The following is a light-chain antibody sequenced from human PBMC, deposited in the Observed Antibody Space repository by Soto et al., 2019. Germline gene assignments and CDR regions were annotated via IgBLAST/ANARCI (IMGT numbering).Light chain of an antibody. V-gene: IGLV2-14*01. CDR1: SSDVGAYNY. CDR3: TSYTSGSTGV. J-gene: IGLJ3*02. Sequence: QSALTQPASVSGSPGQSITISCTGTSSDVGAYNYVSWYQQHPGKAPKLMIYEVSNRPSGVSDRFSGSRSVNTASLTISGLQAEDESDYYCTSYTSGSTGVFGGGTKLAV. CDR2: EVS.